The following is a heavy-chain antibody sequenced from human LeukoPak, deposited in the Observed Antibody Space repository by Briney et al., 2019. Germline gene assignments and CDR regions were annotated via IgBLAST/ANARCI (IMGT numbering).Heavy chain of an antibody. J-gene: IGHJ3*02. V-gene: IGHV4-59*01. D-gene: IGHD4-23*01. CDR2: IYYTGST. CDR1: GGSISSYY. CDR3: ARADYGGNSAAFDI. Sequence: PSETLSLTCTVSGGSISSYYWSWIRQPPGKGLEWIGYIYYTGSTNYNPSLKSGVTISVETSKNQFSLKLTSVTAADTAVYYCARADYGGNSAAFDIWGQGTMVTVSS.